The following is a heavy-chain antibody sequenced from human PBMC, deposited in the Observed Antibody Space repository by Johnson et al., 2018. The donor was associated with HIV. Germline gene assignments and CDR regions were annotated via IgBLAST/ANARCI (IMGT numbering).Heavy chain of an antibody. CDR3: AGDFSDDGDYGRCAFDI. CDR2: INWNGGST. V-gene: IGHV3-20*04. J-gene: IGHJ3*02. Sequence: EVQLLESGGGVVRPGGSLRLSCAASGFTFDDYGMSWVRQAPGKGLEWVSGINWNGGSTGYADSVKGRFTISRDNAKNSLYLQSNSPGAEDTALYYCAGDFSDDGDYGRCAFDIWGQGTMVTVSS. D-gene: IGHD4-17*01. CDR1: GFTFDDYG.